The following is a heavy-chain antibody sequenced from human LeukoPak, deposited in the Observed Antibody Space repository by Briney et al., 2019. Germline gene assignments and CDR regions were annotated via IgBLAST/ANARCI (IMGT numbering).Heavy chain of an antibody. CDR2: IRSKAYGGTT. V-gene: IGHV3-49*04. Sequence: GRSLRLSCTAPGFTFGEYAMSWVRQAPGKGLEWVGFIRSKAYGGTTEYAASVKGRFTISRDDSKSIAYLQMNSLKTEDTAVYYCTREAPGGDYYDSSGYGTSYWGQGTLVTVSS. J-gene: IGHJ4*02. D-gene: IGHD3-22*01. CDR3: TREAPGGDYYDSSGYGTSY. CDR1: GFTFGEYA.